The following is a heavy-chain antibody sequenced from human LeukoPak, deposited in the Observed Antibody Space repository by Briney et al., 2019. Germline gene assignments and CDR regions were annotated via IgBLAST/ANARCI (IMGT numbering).Heavy chain of an antibody. V-gene: IGHV3-23*01. J-gene: IGHJ4*02. Sequence: QPGGSLRLSCAASGFTFSSYAMSWVRQAPGKGLEWVSAISGSCGSTYYADSVKGRFTISRDNSKNTLYLQMNSLRAEDTAVYYCAKADYGGNFYPYWGQGTLVTVSS. CDR2: ISGSCGST. CDR1: GFTFSSYA. D-gene: IGHD4-23*01. CDR3: AKADYGGNFYPY.